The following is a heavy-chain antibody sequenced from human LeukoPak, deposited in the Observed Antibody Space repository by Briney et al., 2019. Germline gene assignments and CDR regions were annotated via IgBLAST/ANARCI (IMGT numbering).Heavy chain of an antibody. V-gene: IGHV3-23*01. D-gene: IGHD6-6*01. CDR3: AKDATYSSSPGDNTDM. Sequence: GSLRLTCAASGCTFSSYGMSWIRQAPGKGLQWASGISVSGGGTNYADSVNGRFNISRDNSKNTLYLQMNSLRAEDTAVYYCAKDATYSSSPGDNTDMWGQGTLVTVSS. CDR1: GCTFSSYG. CDR2: ISVSGGGT. J-gene: IGHJ3*02.